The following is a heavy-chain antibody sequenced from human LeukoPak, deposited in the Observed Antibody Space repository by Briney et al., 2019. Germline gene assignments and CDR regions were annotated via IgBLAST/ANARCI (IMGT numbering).Heavy chain of an antibody. J-gene: IGHJ4*02. CDR2: FYSAGTT. D-gene: IGHD5-18*01. V-gene: IGHV3-66*01. CDR3: ARAQGGKIQLWDYYFYY. Sequence: PGGSLRLSCAASGFTLSDKHITWVRQAPGKGLEWVPLFYSAGTTHPESVRGRFTISREKSKNMLYLQMNSLRAEDTAVYFCARAQGGKIQLWDYYFYYWGQGTLVTVSS. CDR1: GFTLSDKH.